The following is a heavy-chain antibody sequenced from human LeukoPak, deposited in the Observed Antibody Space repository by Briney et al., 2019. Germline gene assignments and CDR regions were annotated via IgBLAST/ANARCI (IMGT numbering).Heavy chain of an antibody. CDR3: ARHWETSSWYVDY. D-gene: IGHD6-13*01. V-gene: IGHV4-59*08. J-gene: IGHJ4*02. Sequence: SETLSLTCTVSGVSISNYYWSWIRQPPGKGLEWIGYIYYSGSSNYNPSLKSRVTISVDTSKNQFSLKLSSVTAADTAVYYCARHWETSSWYVDYWGRGTLVTVSS. CDR1: GVSISNYY. CDR2: IYYSGSS.